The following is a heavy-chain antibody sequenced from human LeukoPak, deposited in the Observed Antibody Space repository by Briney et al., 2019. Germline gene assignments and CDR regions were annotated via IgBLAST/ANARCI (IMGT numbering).Heavy chain of an antibody. CDR3: ARDTLGATFPGAFDI. V-gene: IGHV3-7*01. D-gene: IGHD1-26*01. J-gene: IGHJ3*02. CDR1: GFTFSSYW. CDR2: IKQDGSEK. Sequence: PGGSLRLSCAASGFTFSSYWMSWVRQAPGKGLEWVANIKQDGSEKYYVDSVKGRFTISRDNAKNSLYLQMNSLRAEDTAVYYCARDTLGATFPGAFDIWGQGTMVTVSS.